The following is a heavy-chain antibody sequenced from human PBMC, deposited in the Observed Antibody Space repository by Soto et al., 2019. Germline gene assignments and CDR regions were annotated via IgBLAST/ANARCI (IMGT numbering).Heavy chain of an antibody. D-gene: IGHD3-22*01. Sequence: QITLKESGPTLVKPTQTLTLTCTFSGFSLSTSGVGVGWIRQPPGKALEWLALIYWDDDKRYSPSLKSRLTITKDTSKNQVDLTITNMDPADTATYYCARPTTYYYDGSGYHFDYWGQGTLLTVSS. J-gene: IGHJ4*02. CDR3: ARPTTYYYDGSGYHFDY. V-gene: IGHV2-5*02. CDR2: IYWDDDK. CDR1: GFSLSTSGVG.